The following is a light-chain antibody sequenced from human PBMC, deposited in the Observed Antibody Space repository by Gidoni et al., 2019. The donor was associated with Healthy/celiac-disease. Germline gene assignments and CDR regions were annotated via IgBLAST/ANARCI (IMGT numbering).Light chain of an antibody. CDR2: DAS. Sequence: EIVLTQSPATLSLSPGERATLSCRASQSVSSYLAWYQQKPGQAPRLLIYDASNRATGIPARFSGSGSGTDFTLTISSLEPEDFAVYYCQQRSNWLYTFGQXTKLEIK. CDR3: QQRSNWLYT. J-gene: IGKJ2*01. CDR1: QSVSSY. V-gene: IGKV3-11*01.